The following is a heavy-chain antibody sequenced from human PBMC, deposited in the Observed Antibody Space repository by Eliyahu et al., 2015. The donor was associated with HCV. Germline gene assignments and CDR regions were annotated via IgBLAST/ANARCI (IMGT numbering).Heavy chain of an antibody. CDR1: GGSISXGGYY. V-gene: IGHV4-31*03. Sequence: QVQLQESGPGLVKPSQTLSLTCTVSGGSISXGGYYWXWXRQHPGKGLEWIGYIXYSGSTYYNPSLKSRVTISVDTSKNQFSLKLSSVTAADTAVYYCARVRGAGSEQEVDFSSGGWFDPWGQGTLVTVSS. CDR3: ARVRGAGSEQEVDFSSGGWFDP. D-gene: IGHD1/OR15-1a*01. J-gene: IGHJ5*02. CDR2: IXYSGST.